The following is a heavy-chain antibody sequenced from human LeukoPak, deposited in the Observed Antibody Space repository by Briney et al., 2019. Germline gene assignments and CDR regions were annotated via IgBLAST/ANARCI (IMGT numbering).Heavy chain of an antibody. CDR2: INHSGST. V-gene: IGHV4-34*01. Sequence: PSETLSLTCAVYGGSFSGYYWSWIRQPPGKGLEWIGEINHSGSTNYNPSLKSRVTISVDTSKNQFSLKLSSVTAADTAVYYCARGSGYVTMLRGAHGGRYFDYWARETLVPVSS. J-gene: IGHJ4*02. D-gene: IGHD3-10*01. CDR3: ARGSGYVTMLRGAHGGRYFDY. CDR1: GGSFSGYY.